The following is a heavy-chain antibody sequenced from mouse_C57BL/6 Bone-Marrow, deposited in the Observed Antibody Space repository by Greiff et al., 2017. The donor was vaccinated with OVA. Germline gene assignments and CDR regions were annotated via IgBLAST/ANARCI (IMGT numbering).Heavy chain of an antibody. CDR1: GYTFTSYT. D-gene: IGHD2-4*01. J-gene: IGHJ1*03. CDR2: INPSSGYT. CDR3: ARDCDYDLYWYFDV. V-gene: IGHV1-4*01. Sequence: VQLQQSGAELARPGASVKMSCKASGYTFTSYTMHWVKQRPGQGLEWIGYINPSSGYTKYNQKFKSKATLTVDKPSSTAYMQLSSLTSEDSAVYYCARDCDYDLYWYFDVWGTGTTVTVSS.